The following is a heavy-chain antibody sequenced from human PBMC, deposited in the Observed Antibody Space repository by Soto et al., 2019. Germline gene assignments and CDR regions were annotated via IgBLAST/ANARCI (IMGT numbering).Heavy chain of an antibody. J-gene: IGHJ5*02. V-gene: IGHV4-30-4*08. D-gene: IGHD3-10*01. CDR3: ARDQTSGASGHHWFDR. CDR1: GVSINSGDYY. Sequence: SSETLSLTCTVSGVSINSGDYYWSRIRQPPGQGLEWIGYVYYSGSTSYNPSLKSRVIMSLDPYMNEFSVRLSSVTVADTAVYYCARDQTSGASGHHWFDRWGQGTLVTVSS. CDR2: VYYSGST.